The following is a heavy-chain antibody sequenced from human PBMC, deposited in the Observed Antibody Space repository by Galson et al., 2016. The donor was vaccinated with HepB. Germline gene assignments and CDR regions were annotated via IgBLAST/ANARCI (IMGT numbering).Heavy chain of an antibody. D-gene: IGHD5-18*01. V-gene: IGHV1-46*01. CDR2: TNPSSGGSA. J-gene: IGHJ4*02. CDR3: ARDNGYSYGYWDY. CDR1: GYTFINYF. Sequence: SVKVSCKASGYTFINYFLHWVRQAPGQGPEWMGITNPSSGGSANFAQKFQGRVSMTSDRSTSTVYMELSSLRSEDTGVYYCARDNGYSYGYWDYWGQGTLVTVSS.